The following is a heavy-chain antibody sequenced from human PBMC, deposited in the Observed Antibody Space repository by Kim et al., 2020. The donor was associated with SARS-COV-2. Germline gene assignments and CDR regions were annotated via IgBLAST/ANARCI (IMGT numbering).Heavy chain of an antibody. J-gene: IGHJ4*01. CDR1: GFTFSSYG. CDR2: ISYDGSNK. CDR3: AKDFNYYDSSGPFDY. D-gene: IGHD3-22*01. Sequence: GGSLRLSCAASGFTFSSYGMHWVRQAPGKGLEWVAVISYDGSNKYYADSVKGRFTISRDNSKNTLYLQMNSLRAEDTAVYYCAKDFNYYDSSGPFDYWG. V-gene: IGHV3-30*18.